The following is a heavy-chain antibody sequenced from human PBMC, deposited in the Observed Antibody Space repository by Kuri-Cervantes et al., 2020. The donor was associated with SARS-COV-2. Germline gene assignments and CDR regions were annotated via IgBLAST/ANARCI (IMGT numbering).Heavy chain of an antibody. CDR3: ARELMPYGGNSIDS. D-gene: IGHD4-23*01. J-gene: IGHJ4*02. Sequence: ASVKVSCKASGYTFTSYYMHWVRQAPGQGLEWMGIINPSGGSTSYAQKFQGRVTMTRDTSTSTAYIELSGLTSDDTAVYYCARELMPYGGNSIDSWGQGTLVTVSS. CDR2: INPSGGST. V-gene: IGHV1-46*01. CDR1: GYTFTSYY.